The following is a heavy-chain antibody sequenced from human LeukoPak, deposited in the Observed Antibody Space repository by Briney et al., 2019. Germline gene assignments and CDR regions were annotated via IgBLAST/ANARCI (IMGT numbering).Heavy chain of an antibody. CDR3: ARAPYGDRFY. Sequence: SETLSLTCPVYGYSISSGYYWGWIRQPPGKGLEWIGSIYHSGSTYYNPSLKSRVTISVDTSKNQFSLKLSSVTAADTAVYYCARAPYGDRFYWGQGTLVTVSS. V-gene: IGHV4-38-2*02. D-gene: IGHD4-17*01. J-gene: IGHJ4*02. CDR1: GYSISSGYY. CDR2: IYHSGST.